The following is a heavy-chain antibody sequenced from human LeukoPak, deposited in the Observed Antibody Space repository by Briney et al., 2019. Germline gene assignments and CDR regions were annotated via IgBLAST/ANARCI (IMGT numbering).Heavy chain of an antibody. CDR3: AREVGGSGMLSWFDP. CDR2: IIPIFGTA. V-gene: IGHV1-69*13. D-gene: IGHD3-10*01. CDR1: GGTFSSYA. Sequence: SVNVSCKASGGTFSSYAISWVRQAPGQGLEWMGGIIPIFGTANYAQKIQGRVTITADESTSTAYMELSSLRSEDTAVYYCAREVGGSGMLSWFDPWGQGTQVTVSS. J-gene: IGHJ5*02.